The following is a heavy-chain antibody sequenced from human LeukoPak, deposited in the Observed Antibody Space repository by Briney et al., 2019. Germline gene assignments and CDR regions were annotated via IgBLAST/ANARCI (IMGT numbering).Heavy chain of an antibody. CDR2: INPNSGGT. CDR1: GYTFTSYA. V-gene: IGHV1-2*02. CDR3: ARETYRVPGY. Sequence: ASVKVSCKASGYTFTSYAMNWVRQAPGQGLEWMGWINPNSGGTNYAQKFQGRVTMTRDTSISTAYMELSRLRSDDTAVYYCARETYRVPGYWGQGTLVTVSS. J-gene: IGHJ4*02. D-gene: IGHD1-1*01.